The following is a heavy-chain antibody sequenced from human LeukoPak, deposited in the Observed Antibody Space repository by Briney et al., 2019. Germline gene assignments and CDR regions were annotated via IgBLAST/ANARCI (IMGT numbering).Heavy chain of an antibody. Sequence: PGGSLRLSCAASGFTFTTYAMSWVRQAPGKGLEWVSAISGSGGSTYYADSVRGRFTIYRDNPKNTLYLQMNSLRAEDTAVYYCAKDMYYFDYWGQGTLVTVSS. D-gene: IGHD3-10*02. V-gene: IGHV3-23*01. J-gene: IGHJ4*02. CDR1: GFTFTTYA. CDR2: ISGSGGST. CDR3: AKDMYYFDY.